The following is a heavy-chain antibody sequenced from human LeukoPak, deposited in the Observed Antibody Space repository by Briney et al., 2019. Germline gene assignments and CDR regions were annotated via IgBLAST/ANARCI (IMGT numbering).Heavy chain of an antibody. D-gene: IGHD5-12*01. CDR1: GGTFTSYA. J-gene: IGHJ4*02. Sequence: SVKVSCKDSGGTFTSYAMSWVRQAPGQGLEWMGRIIPIPEIANYAQKFQGRVAITADRPTHTVFLELTNLTSDDTAVYYCGRGPGYSDVWGQGTLVTVSS. CDR3: GRGPGYSDV. V-gene: IGHV1-69*04. CDR2: IIPIPEIA.